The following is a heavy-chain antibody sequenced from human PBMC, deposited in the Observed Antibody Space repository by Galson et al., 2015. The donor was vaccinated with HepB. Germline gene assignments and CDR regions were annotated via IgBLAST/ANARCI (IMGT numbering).Heavy chain of an antibody. Sequence: SVKVSCKASGGTFSSYTISWVRQAPGQGLEWMGRIIPILGIANYAQKFQGRVTITADKSTSTAYMELSSLRSEDTAVYYCASGQAVYCGGDCYPSAEYVQHWGQGTLVTVSS. V-gene: IGHV1-69*02. CDR3: ASGQAVYCGGDCYPSAEYVQH. J-gene: IGHJ1*01. D-gene: IGHD2-21*02. CDR1: GGTFSSYT. CDR2: IIPILGIA.